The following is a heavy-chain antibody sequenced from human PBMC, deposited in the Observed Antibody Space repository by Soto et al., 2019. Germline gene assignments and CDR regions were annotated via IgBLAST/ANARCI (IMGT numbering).Heavy chain of an antibody. Sequence: QVQLVESGGGVVQPGRSLRLSCAASGFTFSSYGMHWVRQAPGKGLEWVAVISYDGSNKYYADSVKGRFTISRDNSKNTLYLQMNSQRAEDTAVYYCAKQGRMELDGHYYYGMDVWGQGTTVTVSS. J-gene: IGHJ6*02. CDR1: GFTFSSYG. D-gene: IGHD1-7*01. CDR2: ISYDGSNK. V-gene: IGHV3-30*18. CDR3: AKQGRMELDGHYYYGMDV.